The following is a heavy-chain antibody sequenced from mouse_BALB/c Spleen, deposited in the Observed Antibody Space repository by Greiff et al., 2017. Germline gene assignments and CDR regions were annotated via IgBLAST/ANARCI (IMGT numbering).Heavy chain of an antibody. V-gene: IGHV5-17*02. CDR1: GFTFSSFG. Sequence: EVQGVESGGGLVQPGGSRKLSCAASGFTFSSFGMHWVRQAPEKGLEWVAYISSGSSTIYYADTVKGRFTISRDNPKNTLFLQMTSLRSEDTAMYYCARWLDAMDYWGQGTSVTVSS. CDR2: ISSGSSTI. CDR3: ARWLDAMDY. J-gene: IGHJ4*01. D-gene: IGHD2-2*01.